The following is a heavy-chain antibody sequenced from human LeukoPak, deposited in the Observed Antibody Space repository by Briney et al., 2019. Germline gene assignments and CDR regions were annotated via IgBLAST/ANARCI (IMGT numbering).Heavy chain of an antibody. D-gene: IGHD3-16*01. Sequence: ESGPTLVKPTQTLTLTCSFSGFSLSASGVAVGWIRQPPEKALDWLGFTYWDGDKRYSPSLKSRLTITKDTFKKEVVLTLTNMDPVDTATYYCVRAWGSATLGDWGQGALVTVSS. CDR1: GFSLSASGVA. V-gene: IGHV2-5*02. CDR3: VRAWGSATLGD. CDR2: TYWDGDK. J-gene: IGHJ4*02.